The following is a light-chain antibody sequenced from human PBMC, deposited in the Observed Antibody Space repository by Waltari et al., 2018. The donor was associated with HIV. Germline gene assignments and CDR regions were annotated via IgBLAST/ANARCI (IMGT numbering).Light chain of an antibody. CDR3: QQYGSSPPYT. V-gene: IGKV3-20*01. Sequence: EIVLTQSPGTLSLSPGERATLSCRASQSVTSRFLAWYQQKPGQAPRLLIYRASSMATGIPDRFSGSGSGTDFTLTISTLEPEDFAVYYCQQYGSSPPYTFGQGTKLEIK. CDR1: QSVTSRF. J-gene: IGKJ2*01. CDR2: RAS.